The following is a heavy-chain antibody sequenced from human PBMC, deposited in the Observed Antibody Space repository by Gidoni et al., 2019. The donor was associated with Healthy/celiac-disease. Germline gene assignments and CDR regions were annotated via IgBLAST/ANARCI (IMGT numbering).Heavy chain of an antibody. V-gene: IGHV3-30-3*01. J-gene: IGHJ4*02. CDR2: ISYDGSNK. Sequence: QVQLVESGGGVVQPGRSLRLSCAASGFTFSSYAMHWVRQAPGKGLEWVAVISYDGSNKYYADSVKGRFTISRDNSKNTLYLQMNSLRAEDTAVYYCARSGGSGSYYLDYWGQGTLVTVSS. CDR1: GFTFSSYA. D-gene: IGHD3-10*01. CDR3: ARSGGSGSYYLDY.